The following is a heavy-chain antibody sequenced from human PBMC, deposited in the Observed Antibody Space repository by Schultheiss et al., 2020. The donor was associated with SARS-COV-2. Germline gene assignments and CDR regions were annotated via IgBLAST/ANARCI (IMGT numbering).Heavy chain of an antibody. CDR2: ISSSSSYI. CDR1: GFTFSSYS. J-gene: IGHJ4*02. D-gene: IGHD3-3*01. V-gene: IGHV3-21*01. CDR3: AREDLVPDCWSGPYYFDY. Sequence: GGSLRLSCAASGFTFSSYSMNWVRQAPGKGLEWVSSISSSSSYIYYADSAKGRFTISRDNAKNSLYLQMNSLRAEDTAVYYCAREDLVPDCWSGPYYFDYWGQGTLVTVSS.